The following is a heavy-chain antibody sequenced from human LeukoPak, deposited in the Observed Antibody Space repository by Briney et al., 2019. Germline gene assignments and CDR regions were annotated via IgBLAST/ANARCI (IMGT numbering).Heavy chain of an antibody. CDR2: ISYDGSNK. J-gene: IGHJ3*02. CDR1: GFTFSSYG. Sequence: SGGSLRLSCAASGFTFSSYGMHWVRQAPGKGLEWVAVISYDGSNKYYADSVKGRFTISRDNSKSTLYLQLNSLRAEDTAVYYCARGGGDDAFDIWGQGTMVTVSS. V-gene: IGHV3-30*03. D-gene: IGHD3-10*01. CDR3: ARGGGDDAFDI.